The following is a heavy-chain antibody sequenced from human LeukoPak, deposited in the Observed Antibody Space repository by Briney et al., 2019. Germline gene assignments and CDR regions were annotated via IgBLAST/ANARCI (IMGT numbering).Heavy chain of an antibody. J-gene: IGHJ4*02. CDR2: INPNSGGT. CDR3: ARQELVDIVATTY. V-gene: IGHV1-2*02. D-gene: IGHD5-12*01. Sequence: GASVKVSCKASGYTFTGYFMYWVRQAPGQGLEWMGWINPNSGGTNYAQKFQGRVTMTRDTSISTAYMELSRLRSDDTAVYYCARQELVDIVATTYWGQGTLVTVSS. CDR1: GYTFTGYF.